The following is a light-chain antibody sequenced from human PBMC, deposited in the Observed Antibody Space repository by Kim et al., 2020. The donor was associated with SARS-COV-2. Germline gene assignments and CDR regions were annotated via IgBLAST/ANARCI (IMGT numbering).Light chain of an antibody. J-gene: IGLJ2*01. CDR1: SLRSYY. CDR3: NSRGSNDNVL. CDR2: GTN. V-gene: IGLV3-19*01. Sequence: SSELTQDPAVSVALVQTVRITCQGDSLRSYYATWYQHNPGQAPIVVIYGTNNRPSGIPDRFSGSSSGDTASLTITGTQAGDEADYYCNSRGSNDNVLFGGGTQLTVL.